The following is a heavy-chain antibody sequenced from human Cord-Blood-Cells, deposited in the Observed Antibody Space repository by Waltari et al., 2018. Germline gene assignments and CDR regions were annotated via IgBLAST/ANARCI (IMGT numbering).Heavy chain of an antibody. V-gene: IGHV1-69*01. CDR1: GGTFSSYA. J-gene: IGHJ6*02. CDR2: IIPIFGTA. CDR3: ASYYYGSGSYYGPYYYYGMDV. D-gene: IGHD3-10*01. Sequence: QGQLVQSGAEVKKPGSSVKVSCKASGGTFSSYAISWVRQAPGKGLEWMGGIIPIFGTANYAQKFQGRVTITADESTSTAYMELSSLRSEDTAVYYCASYYYGSGSYYGPYYYYGMDVWGQGTTVTVSS.